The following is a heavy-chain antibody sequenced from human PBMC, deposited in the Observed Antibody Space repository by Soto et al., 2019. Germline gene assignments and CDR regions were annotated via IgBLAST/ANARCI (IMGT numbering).Heavy chain of an antibody. J-gene: IGHJ1*01. D-gene: IGHD6-19*01. CDR1: GFTFSSYS. V-gene: IGHV3-48*01. Sequence: EVQLVESGGGLVQPGGSLRLSCAASGFTFSSYSMNWVRQAPGKGLEWVSYISSSSSTIYYADSVKARFTISRDNAKNSLYLQMNSLRAEDTAVYYCARDYSSGFERDFQHWGQGTLVTVSS. CDR2: ISSSSSTI. CDR3: ARDYSSGFERDFQH.